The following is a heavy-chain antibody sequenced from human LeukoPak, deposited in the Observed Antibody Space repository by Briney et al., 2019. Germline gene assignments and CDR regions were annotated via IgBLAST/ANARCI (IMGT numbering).Heavy chain of an antibody. J-gene: IGHJ4*02. Sequence: VSVKVSCKVSGKTLSHLSILWLRQPPGKGLKWLGGSDPEDGERIYAQMLQGRVTMTEDTSIDTAYMELSSLRSEDTAVYYCVTGFTTMAVDYFDYWGQGTLVTVSP. V-gene: IGHV1-24*01. CDR1: GKTLSHLS. CDR3: VTGFTTMAVDYFDY. CDR2: SDPEDGER. D-gene: IGHD5-24*01.